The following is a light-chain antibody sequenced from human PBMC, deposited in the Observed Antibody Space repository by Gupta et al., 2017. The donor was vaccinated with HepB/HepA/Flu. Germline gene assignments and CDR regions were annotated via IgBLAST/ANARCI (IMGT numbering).Light chain of an antibody. Sequence: QLVLTQSPSASASLGASVKLTCTLSSGHRSYAIAWHQQQPEKGPRYLMKLNSDGSHSKGDGIPDRFSGSSSGAARYLTISSLQSEDEAYYYCQTWGTGIVVFGGGTKLTVL. V-gene: IGLV4-69*01. CDR2: LNSDGSH. CDR1: SGHRSYA. J-gene: IGLJ2*01. CDR3: QTWGTGIVV.